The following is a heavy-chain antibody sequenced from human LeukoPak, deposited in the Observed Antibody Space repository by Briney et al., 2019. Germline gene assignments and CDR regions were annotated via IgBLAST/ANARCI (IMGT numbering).Heavy chain of an antibody. D-gene: IGHD6-19*01. Sequence: SETLSLTCTVSGGSFNSGSYYWSWIRQPAGKGLEWIGRIYPSGSTNYNPSLKSRVTISVDTSKSQFSLKLSSVTAADTAVYYCARGREGDSSGWYNDDYWGQGTLVTVSS. CDR1: GGSFNSGSYY. CDR2: IYPSGST. J-gene: IGHJ4*02. V-gene: IGHV4-61*02. CDR3: ARGREGDSSGWYNDDY.